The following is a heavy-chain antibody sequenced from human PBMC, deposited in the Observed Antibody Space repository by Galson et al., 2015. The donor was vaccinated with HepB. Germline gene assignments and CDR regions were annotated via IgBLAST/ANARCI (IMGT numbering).Heavy chain of an antibody. D-gene: IGHD3-10*01. Sequence: SLRLSCAASGFTFSSYSMNWVRLAPGKGLEWVSYISSSSSTIYYADSVKGRFTISRDNAKNSLYLQMNSLRDEDTAVYYCARQVYRITMVRGVIRGDYYYYGMDVWGQGTTVTVSS. J-gene: IGHJ6*02. CDR3: ARQVYRITMVRGVIRGDYYYYGMDV. CDR2: ISSSSSTI. CDR1: GFTFSSYS. V-gene: IGHV3-48*02.